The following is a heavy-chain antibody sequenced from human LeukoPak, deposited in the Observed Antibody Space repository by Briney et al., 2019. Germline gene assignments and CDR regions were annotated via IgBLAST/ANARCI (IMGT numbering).Heavy chain of an antibody. CDR3: ARDQWWSDY. J-gene: IGHJ4*02. CDR1: GFTFSSHW. Sequence: GGSLRLSCAASGFTFSSHWMSWVRQAPGKGLEWVANMKQDGSEKHYVDSVKGRFTISRDNAKNSLYLQMNSLRAEDTAVYYCARDQWWSDYWGQGTLVTVSS. V-gene: IGHV3-7*01. D-gene: IGHD2-15*01. CDR2: MKQDGSEK.